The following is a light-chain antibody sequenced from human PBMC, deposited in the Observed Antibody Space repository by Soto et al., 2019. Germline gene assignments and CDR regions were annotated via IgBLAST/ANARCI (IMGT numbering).Light chain of an antibody. CDR3: CSYAGSSTLV. V-gene: IGLV2-23*01. Sequence: QSALTQPASVSGSPGQSITISCTGTSSDVGSYNLVSWYQQHPGKAPKLMIYEGSKRPPGVSNRFSGSKSGNTASLTISGLQAEDEADYYCCSYAGSSTLVFGGGTKLNVL. CDR1: SSDVGSYNL. CDR2: EGS. J-gene: IGLJ2*01.